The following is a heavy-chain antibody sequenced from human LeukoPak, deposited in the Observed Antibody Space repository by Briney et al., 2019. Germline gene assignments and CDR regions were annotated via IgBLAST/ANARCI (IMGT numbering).Heavy chain of an antibody. D-gene: IGHD2-2*01. V-gene: IGHV1-2*06. CDR1: GYTFTSYG. CDR2: INPNSGAT. Sequence: ASVKASCKASGYTFTSYGISWVRQAPGQGLEWMGRINPNSGATNYAQKFQGRVTMTRDTSISTAYMELSRLRSDDTAVYYCAKDQACSSTSCLYYFDYWGQGTLVTVSS. CDR3: AKDQACSSTSCLYYFDY. J-gene: IGHJ4*02.